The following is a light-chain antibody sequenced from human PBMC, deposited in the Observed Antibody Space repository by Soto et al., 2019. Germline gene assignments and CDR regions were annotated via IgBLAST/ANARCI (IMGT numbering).Light chain of an antibody. CDR2: AAS. CDR1: QGISSW. J-gene: IGKJ1*01. CDR3: HQANSFPRT. Sequence: DIQMTQSPSSVSASVGDRVTITCRASQGISSWLAWYQQKPGKAPKLLIYAASSLRSGVPSRFIGSGYGTDFSLTISSLHPEDFATYYWHQANSFPRTFGQGTKVEIK. V-gene: IGKV1-12*01.